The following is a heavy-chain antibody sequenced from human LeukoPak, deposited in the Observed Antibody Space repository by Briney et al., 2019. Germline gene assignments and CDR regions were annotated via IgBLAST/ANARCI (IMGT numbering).Heavy chain of an antibody. Sequence: GRSLRLSCAASGFTFSSYGMHWVRQAPGKGLEWVAIIWFDGRNKYYEDSVKGRFTISRDNSKNTLYLQMDSLRAEDTAVYYCARGDHSSSWTMSLWGQGTLVTVSS. J-gene: IGHJ1*01. CDR3: ARGDHSSSWTMSL. D-gene: IGHD6-13*01. V-gene: IGHV3-33*08. CDR1: GFTFSSYG. CDR2: IWFDGRNK.